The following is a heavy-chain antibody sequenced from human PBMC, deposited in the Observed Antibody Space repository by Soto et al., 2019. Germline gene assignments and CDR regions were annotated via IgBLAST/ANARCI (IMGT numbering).Heavy chain of an antibody. J-gene: IGHJ3*02. D-gene: IGHD6-13*01. V-gene: IGHV1-69*12. CDR1: GGTFSNHA. Sequence: QVHLVQSGAEVKKPGSSVKVSCKAPGGTFSNHAINWVRQAPGQGLEWMGRIIPIFTTTNYAQKFQGRVTMTADESTITAYLEVSSLTHDDTAVYYCAREVAADGTFRENVFDIWGQGTLVTVSS. CDR2: IIPIFTTT. CDR3: AREVAADGTFRENVFDI.